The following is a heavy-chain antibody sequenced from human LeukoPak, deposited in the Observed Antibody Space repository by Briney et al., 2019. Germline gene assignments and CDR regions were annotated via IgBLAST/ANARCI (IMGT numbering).Heavy chain of an antibody. CDR1: GFTFSNAW. CDR2: MKSKPAGGTL. J-gene: IGHJ4*02. Sequence: GGSLRLSCTGSGFTFSNAWMTWVRQAPGKGLEWVGRMKSKPAGGTLDYAAPMKGRFTISRDDSKNTLYLQMNSLKTEDTAVYYCTTTYHYDSSGYSLYYWGQGTLVTVSS. D-gene: IGHD3-22*01. V-gene: IGHV3-15*01. CDR3: TTTYHYDSSGYSLYY.